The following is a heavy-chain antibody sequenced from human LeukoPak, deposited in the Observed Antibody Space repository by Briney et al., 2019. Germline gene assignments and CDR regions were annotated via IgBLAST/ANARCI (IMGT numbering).Heavy chain of an antibody. CDR1: GYTFTGYY. J-gene: IGHJ4*02. D-gene: IGHD4-23*01. CDR2: INPNSSGT. Sequence: GASVKVSCKASGYTFTGYYMHWVRQAPGQGLEWMGWINPNSSGTNYAQKFQGRVTMTRDTSISTAYMELSRLRSDDTAVYYCARGGEATVVKPRGLYYFDYWGQGTLVTVSS. CDR3: ARGGEATVVKPRGLYYFDY. V-gene: IGHV1-2*02.